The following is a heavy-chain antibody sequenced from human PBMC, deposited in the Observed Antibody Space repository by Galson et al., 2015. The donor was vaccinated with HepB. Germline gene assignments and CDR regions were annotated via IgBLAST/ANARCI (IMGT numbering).Heavy chain of an antibody. CDR1: GFTFSSYA. Sequence: SLRLSCAASGFTFSSYAMHWVRQAPGKGLEYVSAISSNGGSTYYANSVKGRFTISRDNSKNTLYLQMGSLRAEDMAVYYCARDLNYYDSSGYFYGMDVWGQGTTVTVSS. D-gene: IGHD3-22*01. CDR3: ARDLNYYDSSGYFYGMDV. J-gene: IGHJ6*02. CDR2: ISSNGGST. V-gene: IGHV3-64*01.